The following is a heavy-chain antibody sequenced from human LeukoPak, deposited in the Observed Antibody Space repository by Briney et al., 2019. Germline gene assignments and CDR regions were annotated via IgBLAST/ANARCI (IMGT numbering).Heavy chain of an antibody. CDR3: ARDFGVGGDIVVVPAAIAVYNWFDP. Sequence: ASVKVSCTASGGTFSSYAISWVRQAPGQGLEWMGGIIPIFGTANYAQKFQGRVTITADESTSTAYMELSSLRSEDTAVYYCARDFGVGGDIVVVPAAIAVYNWFDPWGQGTLVTVSS. CDR1: GGTFSSYA. J-gene: IGHJ5*02. V-gene: IGHV1-69*13. D-gene: IGHD2-2*02. CDR2: IIPIFGTA.